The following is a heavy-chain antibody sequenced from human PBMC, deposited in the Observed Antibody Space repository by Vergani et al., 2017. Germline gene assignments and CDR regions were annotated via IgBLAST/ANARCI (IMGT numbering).Heavy chain of an antibody. CDR1: GGSISSYY. CDR2: IYYSVST. Sequence: QVQLQESGPGLVKPSETLSLTCTVSGGSISSYYWSWIRQPPGTGLEWIGYIYYSVSTNYNPSLKSRVTISVDPSKNQFSLKLSSVTAADTAVYYCARAPAAPRGFRFFDYWGQGTLVTVSS. D-gene: IGHD2-2*01. CDR3: ARAPAAPRGFRFFDY. J-gene: IGHJ4*02. V-gene: IGHV4-59*01.